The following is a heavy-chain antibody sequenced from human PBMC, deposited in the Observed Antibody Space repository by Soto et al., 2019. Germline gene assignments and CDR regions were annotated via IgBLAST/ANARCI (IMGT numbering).Heavy chain of an antibody. CDR1: RYTFTNYA. J-gene: IGHJ6*02. Sequence: ASVKLSCTASRYTFTNYAMHGVRQAPGQGLEWMGIINPSGGSTSYAQKFQGRVTMTRDTSTSTVYMELSSLRSEDTAVYDCPREIVAYYYDSSGYYSAYGMDVWGQGTTVTVSS. V-gene: IGHV1-46*01. CDR2: INPSGGST. D-gene: IGHD3-22*01. CDR3: PREIVAYYYDSSGYYSAYGMDV.